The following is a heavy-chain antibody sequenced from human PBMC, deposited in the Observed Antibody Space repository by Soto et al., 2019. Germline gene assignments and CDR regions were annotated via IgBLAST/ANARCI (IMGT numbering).Heavy chain of an antibody. Sequence: SETLSLTCAVYGGSFSGYYWSWIRQPPGKGLEWIGEINHSGSTNYNPSLKSRVTISVDTSKNQFSLKLSSGTAADTAVYYCARDLYYSSSSYYYYYMDVWGKGTTVTVSS. J-gene: IGHJ6*03. CDR2: INHSGST. V-gene: IGHV4-34*01. CDR3: ARDLYYSSSSYYYYYMDV. CDR1: GGSFSGYY. D-gene: IGHD6-6*01.